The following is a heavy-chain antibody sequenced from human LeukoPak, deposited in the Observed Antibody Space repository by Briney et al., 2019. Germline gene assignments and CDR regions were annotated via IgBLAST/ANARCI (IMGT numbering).Heavy chain of an antibody. J-gene: IGHJ4*02. CDR3: VRDSSGSY. CDR2: ISNSGTTI. D-gene: IGHD6-19*01. V-gene: IGHV3-48*04. CDR1: GFTFSSYS. Sequence: PGGSLRLSCAASGFTFSSYSMNWVRQAPGKGLEWVSYISNSGTTIYYADSVKGRFTISRDNAKNSLYLQMNSLRAEDTAVYYCVRDSSGSYWGQGTLVTVSS.